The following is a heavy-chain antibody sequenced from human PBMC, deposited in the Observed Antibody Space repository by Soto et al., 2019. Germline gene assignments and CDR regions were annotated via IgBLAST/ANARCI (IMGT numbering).Heavy chain of an antibody. CDR1: GGSFSGYY. V-gene: IGHV4-34*01. CDR2: INHSGST. D-gene: IGHD6-19*01. CDR3: ASDSSGWNYNWFDP. J-gene: IGHJ5*02. Sequence: SETLSLTGAVYGGSFSGYYWSWIRQPPGKGLEWIGEINHSGSTNYNPSLKSRVTISVDTSKNQFSLKLSSVTAADTAVYYCASDSSGWNYNWFDPWGQGTLVTVSS.